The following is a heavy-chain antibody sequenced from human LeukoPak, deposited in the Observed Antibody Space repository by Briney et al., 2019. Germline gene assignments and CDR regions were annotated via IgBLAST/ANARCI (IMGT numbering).Heavy chain of an antibody. V-gene: IGHV1-2*02. Sequence: ASVTVSCKASGYTFTGYYMHWVRQAPGQGLEWMGWINPNSGGTNYAQKFQGRVTMTRDTSISTAYMELSRLRSDDTAVYYCARDRPGIVGATGSNRFDPWGQGTLVTVSS. D-gene: IGHD1-26*01. J-gene: IGHJ5*02. CDR3: ARDRPGIVGATGSNRFDP. CDR2: INPNSGGT. CDR1: GYTFTGYY.